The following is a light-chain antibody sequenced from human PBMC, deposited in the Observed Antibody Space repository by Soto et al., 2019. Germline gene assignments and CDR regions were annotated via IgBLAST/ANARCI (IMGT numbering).Light chain of an antibody. CDR2: WAS. J-gene: IGKJ1*01. Sequence: DIVMTQTPLSSPVTLGQPVSISCRSSQSLVHTDGNTYLSWFQQKPGQPPKLLIYWASTRESGVPDRFSGSGSGTDFTLTISSLQAEDVAVYYCQQYYSIPPTFGHATKV. CDR1: QSLVHTDGNTY. V-gene: IGKV4-1*01. CDR3: QQYYSIPPT.